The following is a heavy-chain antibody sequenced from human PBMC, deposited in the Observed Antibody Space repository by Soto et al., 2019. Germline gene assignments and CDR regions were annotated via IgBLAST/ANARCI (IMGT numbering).Heavy chain of an antibody. CDR2: INHSGST. CDR1: GGSFSGYY. Sequence: QVQLQQWGAGLLKPSETLSLTCAVYGGSFSGYYWSWIRQPPGKGLEWIGEINHSGSTNYNPSLKRRVNISVSTSKIQSSLKLGSVTAADTAVYYCARVLRITMVGGVYYYYYMDVWGKGTTVTVSS. V-gene: IGHV4-34*01. D-gene: IGHD3-10*01. J-gene: IGHJ6*03. CDR3: ARVLRITMVGGVYYYYYMDV.